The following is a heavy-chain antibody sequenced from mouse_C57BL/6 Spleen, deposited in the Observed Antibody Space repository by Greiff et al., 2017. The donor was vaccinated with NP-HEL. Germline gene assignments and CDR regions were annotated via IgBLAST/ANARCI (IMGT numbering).Heavy chain of an antibody. CDR3: ASAPYGSLDY. D-gene: IGHD1-1*01. J-gene: IGHJ2*01. V-gene: IGHV1-64*01. Sequence: QVQLQQPGAELVKPGASVKLSCKASGYTFTSYWMHWVKQRPGQGLEWIGMIHPNSGSTNYNEKFKSKATLTVDKSSGPAYMQLSSLTSEDSAVYYCASAPYGSLDYWGQGTTLTVSS. CDR2: IHPNSGST. CDR1: GYTFTSYW.